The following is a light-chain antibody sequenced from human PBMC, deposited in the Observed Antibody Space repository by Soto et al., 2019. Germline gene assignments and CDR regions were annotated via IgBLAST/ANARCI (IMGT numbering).Light chain of an antibody. J-gene: IGKJ2*01. Sequence: EIVLTQSPGTLSLSPGERATLSCRAGQSVGSNYLAWYQQKPGQAPRLLIYGASTRATGIPDRFSGSGSGTDFTLTITRLEPEDFEVYYCKQYFRSLGYTFGKGNKLEIK. CDR3: KQYFRSLGYT. CDR1: QSVGSNY. V-gene: IGKV3-20*01. CDR2: GAS.